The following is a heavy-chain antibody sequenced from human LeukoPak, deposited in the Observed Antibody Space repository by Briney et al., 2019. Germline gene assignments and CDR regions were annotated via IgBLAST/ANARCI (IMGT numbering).Heavy chain of an antibody. Sequence: ASVKVSCKASGYTFTSYDINWVRQATGQGLEWMGWMNPNSGNTGYAQKFQGRVTITRNTSISTAYMELSSLRSEDTAAYYCARAYRSSIAARLSFGYWGQGTLVTVSS. V-gene: IGHV1-8*03. D-gene: IGHD6-6*01. CDR1: GYTFTSYD. CDR2: MNPNSGNT. CDR3: ARAYRSSIAARLSFGY. J-gene: IGHJ4*02.